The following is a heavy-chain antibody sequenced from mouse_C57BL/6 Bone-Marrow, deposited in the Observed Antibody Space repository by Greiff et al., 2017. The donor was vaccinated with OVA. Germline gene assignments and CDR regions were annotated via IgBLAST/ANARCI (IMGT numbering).Heavy chain of an antibody. J-gene: IGHJ2*01. CDR1: GYTFTSYW. CDR3: ARSPDGYSDY. V-gene: IGHV1-59*01. D-gene: IGHD2-3*01. CDR2: IDPSDSYT. Sequence: QVQLQQPGAELVRPGTSVTLSCKASGYTFTSYWMHWVKQRPGQGLEWIGVIDPSDSYTNYNQKFKGKATLTVDTSSSTAYMQLSSLTSEDSAVYYCARSPDGYSDYWGQGTTLTVSS.